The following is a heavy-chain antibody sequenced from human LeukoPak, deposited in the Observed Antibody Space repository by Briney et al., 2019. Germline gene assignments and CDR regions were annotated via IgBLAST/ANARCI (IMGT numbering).Heavy chain of an antibody. D-gene: IGHD3-16*01. CDR3: AKVLGAGRSLFDY. J-gene: IGHJ4*02. V-gene: IGHV3-30*02. Sequence: GGSLRLSCAASGFTFSSYGMHWVRQAPGKGLEWVAFIRYDGSNKYYADSVKGRFTISRDNSKNTLYLQMNSLRAEDTAVYYCAKVLGAGRSLFDYWGQGTLVTVSS. CDR1: GFTFSSYG. CDR2: IRYDGSNK.